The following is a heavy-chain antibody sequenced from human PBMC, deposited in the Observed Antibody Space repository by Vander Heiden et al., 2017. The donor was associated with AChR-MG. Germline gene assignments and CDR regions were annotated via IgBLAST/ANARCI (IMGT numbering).Heavy chain of an antibody. Sequence: QLQLHESARGRVKPSETLPPTCTVSGGPSSGSSFYWGWIRQAPGKGLEWIGSIYYSGSAYYNPSLKSRVTIAVDTSKNQCSLKLSSVTAADTAVYYCARFLVVVTTYYFGYWGQGTLVTVSS. D-gene: IGHD3-22*01. J-gene: IGHJ4*02. CDR2: IYYSGSA. CDR1: GGPSSGSSFY. CDR3: ARFLVVVTTYYFGY. V-gene: IGHV4-39*01.